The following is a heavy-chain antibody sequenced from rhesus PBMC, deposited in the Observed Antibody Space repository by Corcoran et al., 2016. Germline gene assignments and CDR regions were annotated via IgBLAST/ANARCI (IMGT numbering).Heavy chain of an antibody. CDR2: ISNTGGRT. J-gene: IGHJ4*01. V-gene: IGHV3S5*01. CDR1: GFTFSNYG. Sequence: EVQLVETGGDLVQPGGSLSIDCAASGFTFSNYGMSWVRQAQGKGLEWVSGISNTGGRTSYADSVKGRFTISRDNSKNTLSLQMNSLRIEDTAVYFCARYGFDYWGQGVLVTVSS. D-gene: IGHD3-9*01. CDR3: ARYGFDY.